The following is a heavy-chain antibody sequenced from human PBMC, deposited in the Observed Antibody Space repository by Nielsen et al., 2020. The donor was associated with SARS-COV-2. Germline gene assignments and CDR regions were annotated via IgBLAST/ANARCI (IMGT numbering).Heavy chain of an antibody. J-gene: IGHJ5*02. CDR3: ARDYGWFDP. CDR2: IWYDGSNK. CDR1: GFTFSSYG. D-gene: IGHD3-10*01. V-gene: IGHV3-33*01. Sequence: GGSLRLSCAASGFTFSSYGMHWVRQAPGKGLEWVAVIWYDGSNKYYADSVKARFTISRDNSKKTLYLQMNSLRAEDPAVYYCARDYGWFDPWGQGTLVTVSS.